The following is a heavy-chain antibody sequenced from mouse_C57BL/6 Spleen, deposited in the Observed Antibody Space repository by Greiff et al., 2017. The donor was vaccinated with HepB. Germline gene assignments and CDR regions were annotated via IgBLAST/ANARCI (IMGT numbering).Heavy chain of an antibody. J-gene: IGHJ2*01. V-gene: IGHV5-4*01. CDR2: ISDGGSYT. Sequence: EVQGVESGGGLVKPGGSLKLSCAASGFTFSSYAMSWVRQTPEKRLEWVATISDGGSYTYYPDNVKGRFTISRDNAKNNLYLQMSHLKSEDTAMYYCAREAYYGNYEGWGQGTTLTVSS. CDR3: AREAYYGNYEG. D-gene: IGHD2-10*01. CDR1: GFTFSSYA.